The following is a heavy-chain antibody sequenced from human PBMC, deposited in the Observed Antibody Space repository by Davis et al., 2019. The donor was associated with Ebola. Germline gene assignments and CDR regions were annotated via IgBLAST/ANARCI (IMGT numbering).Heavy chain of an antibody. D-gene: IGHD3-3*01. CDR3: ARETRITIFGVVIGRYMDV. J-gene: IGHJ6*03. CDR2: IYYSGST. CDR1: GDSMSDYY. Sequence: SETLSLTCAVSGDSMSDYYYNWIRQPPGRGLEWIGNIYYSGSTNYNPSLKSRVTISVDTSKNQFSLKLSSVTAADTAVYYCARETRITIFGVVIGRYMDVWGKGTTVTVSS. V-gene: IGHV4-59*01.